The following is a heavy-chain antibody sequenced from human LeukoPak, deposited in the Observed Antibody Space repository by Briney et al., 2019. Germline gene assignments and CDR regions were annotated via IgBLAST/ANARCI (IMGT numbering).Heavy chain of an antibody. J-gene: IGHJ4*02. D-gene: IGHD3-10*01. V-gene: IGHV4-38-2*02. CDR3: ARVHTYGSLDY. CDR2: ISYSGST. CDR1: GYSISSGYY. Sequence: SETLSLTCTVSGYSISSGYYWGWIRQPPGKGLEWIGSISYSGSTYYNPSLKSRVTISIDTSKNQLSLKVSSVTAADTAVYFCARVHTYGSLDYWGQGTLVTVSS.